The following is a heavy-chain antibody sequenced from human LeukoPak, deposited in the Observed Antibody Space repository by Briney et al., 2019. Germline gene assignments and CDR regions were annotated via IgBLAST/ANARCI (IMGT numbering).Heavy chain of an antibody. V-gene: IGHV3-53*01. D-gene: IGHD6-13*01. CDR1: GFAVSSNY. CDR2: VYSGGST. J-gene: IGHJ4*02. CDR3: ARTSSAVNTKGLDS. Sequence: GGSLRLFCAASGFAVSSNYMTWVRQAPGKGLEWVSVVYSGGSTEYADSVKGRFTISRDNSKNTLYLQMNSLRAEDTAVYYCARTSSAVNTKGLDSWGQGTLVTVSS.